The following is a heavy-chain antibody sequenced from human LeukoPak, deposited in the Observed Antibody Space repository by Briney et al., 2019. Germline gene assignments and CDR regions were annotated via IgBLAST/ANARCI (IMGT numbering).Heavy chain of an antibody. CDR1: GGSISSGDYY. CDR3: ARVATAMVYYYYYGMDV. J-gene: IGHJ6*02. CDR2: IYYSGST. V-gene: IGHV4-30-4*01. D-gene: IGHD5-18*01. Sequence: SETLSLTCTVSGGSISSGDYYWSWIRQPPGKGLEWIGYIYYSGSTYYNPFLKSRVTISVDTSKNQFSLKLSSVTAADTAVYYCARVATAMVYYYYYGMDVWGQGTTVTVSS.